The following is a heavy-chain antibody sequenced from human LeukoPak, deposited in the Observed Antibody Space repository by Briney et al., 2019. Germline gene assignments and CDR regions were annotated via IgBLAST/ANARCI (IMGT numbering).Heavy chain of an antibody. CDR1: GYTFTSYD. CDR3: ARARGSSWYGGSVYFDY. J-gene: IGHJ4*02. D-gene: IGHD6-13*01. V-gene: IGHV1-8*03. CDR2: MNPNSGNT. Sequence: GASVKVSCKASGYTFTSYDINWVRQAPGQGLEWMGWMNPNSGNTGYAQKFQGRVTITRNTSISTAYMELSSLRSEDTAVYYCARARGSSWYGGSVYFDYWGQGTLVTVSS.